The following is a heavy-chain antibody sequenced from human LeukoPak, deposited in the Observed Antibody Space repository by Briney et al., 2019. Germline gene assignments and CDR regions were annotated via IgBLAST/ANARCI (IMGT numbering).Heavy chain of an antibody. V-gene: IGHV3-38-3*01. D-gene: IGHD1-14*01. CDR1: GFIVSSNE. J-gene: IGHJ4*02. CDR2: ISGGST. Sequence: GGSLRLSCAASGFIVSSNEMSWVRQAPGKGLEWVSSISGGSTYYADSRKGRFTISRDNSKNTLHLQMNSLRAEDTAVYYSKKVPDPGVFDYWGQGTLVTVSS. CDR3: KKVPDPGVFDY.